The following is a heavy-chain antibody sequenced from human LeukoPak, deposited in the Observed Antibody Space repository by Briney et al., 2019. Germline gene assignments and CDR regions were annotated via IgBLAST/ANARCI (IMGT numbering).Heavy chain of an antibody. CDR2: IYPGDSDT. CDR3: ARRGGYCSGGSCLNWFDP. D-gene: IGHD2-15*01. CDR1: GYSFTSYW. J-gene: IGHJ5*02. Sequence: GESLKISCQGSGYSFTSYWIGWVRQMPGKGLEWMGIIYPGDSDTRYSPSFQGQVTISADKSISTAYLQWSSLKASDTAMYYCARRGGYCSGGSCLNWFDPWGQGTLVTVSS. V-gene: IGHV5-51*01.